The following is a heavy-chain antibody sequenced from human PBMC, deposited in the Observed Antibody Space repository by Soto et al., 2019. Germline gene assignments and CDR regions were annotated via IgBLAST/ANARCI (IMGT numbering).Heavy chain of an antibody. CDR2: IYDTETA. V-gene: IGHV4-31*02. CDR1: GGSVSSGGYY. Sequence: QVQLQESGPGLVKPSQTLSLTCSVSGGSVSSGGYYWNWIRQLPGKGLEWIGYIYDTETAYYNPSLKSRPSISLDTSKNQFSLTLNSVTPADTAVYYCARENFGAVVHDPFDLWGQGTVVTVSS. J-gene: IGHJ3*01. CDR3: ARENFGAVVHDPFDL. D-gene: IGHD3-3*01.